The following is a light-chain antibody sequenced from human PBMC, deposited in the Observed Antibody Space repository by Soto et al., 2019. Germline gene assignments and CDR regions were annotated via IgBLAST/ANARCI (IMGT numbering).Light chain of an antibody. V-gene: IGLV2-11*01. CDR2: GVN. CDR3: CSYAGSYILV. CDR1: SSDVGRYNY. J-gene: IGLJ3*02. Sequence: QSALTQPRSVSGSPGQSVTISCTGTSSDVGRYNYVSWYQHHPGKAPKLMIYGVNERPSGVPDRFSGSKSGNTASLTISGLQAEDEADDHCCSYAGSYILVFGGGTKLT.